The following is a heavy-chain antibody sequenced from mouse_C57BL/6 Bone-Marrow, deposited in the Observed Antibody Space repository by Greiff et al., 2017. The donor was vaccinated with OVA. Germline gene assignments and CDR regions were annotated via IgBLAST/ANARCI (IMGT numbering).Heavy chain of an antibody. D-gene: IGHD1-1*01. Sequence: VKLMESGAELVKPGASVKMSCKASGYTFTTYPIEWMKQNHGKSLEWIGNFHPYNDDTKYNEKFKGKATLTVEKSSSTVYLELSRLTSDDSAVYYCARSGSSSHWYFDVWGTGTTVTVSS. CDR3: ARSGSSSHWYFDV. CDR2: FHPYNDDT. J-gene: IGHJ1*03. CDR1: GYTFTTYP. V-gene: IGHV1-47*01.